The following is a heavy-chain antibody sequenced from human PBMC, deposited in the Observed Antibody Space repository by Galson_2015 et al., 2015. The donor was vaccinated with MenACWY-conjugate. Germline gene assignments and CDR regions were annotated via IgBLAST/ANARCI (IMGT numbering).Heavy chain of an antibody. CDR1: GYSFTNYW. Sequence: QSGAEVTKPGESLKISCTGSGYSFTNYWIAWVRQMPGKGLEWVGLISPIDSKTRYSPAFEGRVTISADNSITTAYLQWNSLQASDTAMYYCARHPPGGRGMDVWGQGTTVTVSS. CDR3: ARHPPGGRGMDV. J-gene: IGHJ6*02. D-gene: IGHD1-26*01. CDR2: ISPIDSKT. V-gene: IGHV5-51*01.